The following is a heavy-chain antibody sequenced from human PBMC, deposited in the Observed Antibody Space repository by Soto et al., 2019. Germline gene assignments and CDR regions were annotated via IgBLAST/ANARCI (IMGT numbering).Heavy chain of an antibody. CDR3: ARHPSDFWFDP. D-gene: IGHD2-21*02. V-gene: IGHV4-39*01. CDR2: FFIGGNT. Sequence: SETLSLTCSVSGGSITGGSISRTTYYWGWMRQPPGKGLEWIASFFIGGNTYYNPSLKSRVTVSVDTSKNQFSLKLSSVTAADTAVYYCARHPSDFWFDPWGQGTLVTVSS. CDR1: GGSISRTTYY. J-gene: IGHJ5*02.